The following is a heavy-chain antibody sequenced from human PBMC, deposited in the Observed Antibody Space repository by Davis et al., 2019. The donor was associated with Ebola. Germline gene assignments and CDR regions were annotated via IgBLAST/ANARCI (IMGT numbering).Heavy chain of an antibody. D-gene: IGHD1-1*01. V-gene: IGHV4-59*11. J-gene: IGHJ4*02. Sequence: PSETLSLTCSVSGDSISSHYWTWIQQPPGKGLEWIGQIHYGGSTNYNPSLKSRFTISVDTSNNRFSLKVTSVTAADTAVYYCATNTTSTAGFDSWGQGTLVTVSS. CDR2: IHYGGST. CDR1: GDSISSHY. CDR3: ATNTTSTAGFDS.